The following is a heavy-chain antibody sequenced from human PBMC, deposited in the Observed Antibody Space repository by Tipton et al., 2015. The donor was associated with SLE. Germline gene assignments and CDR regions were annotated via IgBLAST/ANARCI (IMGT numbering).Heavy chain of an antibody. J-gene: IGHJ6*03. Sequence: TLSLTCAVYGGSFSGYCWSWIRQPPGKGLEWIGEIIRSGSTNYNPSLKSRVTISVDTSKSQFSLRLSSVTAADTALYYCARGNTYGFYMDVWGKGTTVTVSS. CDR1: GGSFSGYC. CDR2: IIRSGST. V-gene: IGHV4-34*01. CDR3: ARGNTYGFYMDV. D-gene: IGHD5-18*01.